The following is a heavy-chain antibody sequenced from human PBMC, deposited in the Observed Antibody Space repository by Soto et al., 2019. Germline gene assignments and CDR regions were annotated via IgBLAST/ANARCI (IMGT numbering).Heavy chain of an antibody. Sequence: GESLKISCKGCGFSFTSYWIGWVRHMPGKGLEWMGIIYPGDSDTRYSPSFQGQVTISADKSISTAYLQWSSLKASDTAMYYCARNIVRKQTNYYYGMDVWGQGTTVTVSS. CDR3: ARNIVRKQTNYYYGMDV. CDR1: GFSFTSYW. D-gene: IGHD2-8*01. V-gene: IGHV5-51*01. CDR2: IYPGDSDT. J-gene: IGHJ6*02.